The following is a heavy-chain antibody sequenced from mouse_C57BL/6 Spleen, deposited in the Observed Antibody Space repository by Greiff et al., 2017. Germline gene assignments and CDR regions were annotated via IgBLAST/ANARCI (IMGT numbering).Heavy chain of an antibody. D-gene: IGHD1-1*01. CDR2: LYPGSGNT. V-gene: IGHV1-76*01. CDR3: ARTFYYYGSSYAMDY. CDR1: GYTFTDYY. J-gene: IGHJ4*01. Sequence: VQLQQSGAELVRPGASVKLSCKASGYTFTDYYINWVKQRPGQGLEWIARLYPGSGNTYYNEKFKGKATLTAEKSSSTAYMQLSSLTSEDSAVYFCARTFYYYGSSYAMDYWGQGTSVTVSS.